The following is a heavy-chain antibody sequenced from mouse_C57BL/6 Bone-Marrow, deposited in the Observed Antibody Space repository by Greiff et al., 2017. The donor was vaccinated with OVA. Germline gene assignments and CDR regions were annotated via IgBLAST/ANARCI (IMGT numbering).Heavy chain of an antibody. J-gene: IGHJ3*01. Sequence: VQLQQSGAELVRPGASVKLSCTASGFNIKDDYMHWVKQRPEQGLEWIGWIDPENGDTEYASTFQGKATITADTSSNPAYLQLRSLTAEDTAVYYCTAVYYYGSGSYWGQGTLVTVSA. CDR1: GFNIKDDY. D-gene: IGHD1-1*01. V-gene: IGHV14-4*01. CDR3: TAVYYYGSGSY. CDR2: IDPENGDT.